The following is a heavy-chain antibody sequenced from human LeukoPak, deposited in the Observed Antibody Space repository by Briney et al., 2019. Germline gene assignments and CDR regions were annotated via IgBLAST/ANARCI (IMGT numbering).Heavy chain of an antibody. CDR1: GYTFTCYY. CDR2: INPNSGGT. CDR3: AREGYSNYVANWFDP. J-gene: IGHJ5*02. Sequence: ASVKVSCKASGYTFTCYYMHWVRQAPGQGLEWMGWINPNSGGTNYAQKFQGRVTMTRDTSISTAYMELSRLRSDDTAVYYCAREGYSNYVANWFDPWGQGTLVTVSS. D-gene: IGHD4-11*01. V-gene: IGHV1-2*02.